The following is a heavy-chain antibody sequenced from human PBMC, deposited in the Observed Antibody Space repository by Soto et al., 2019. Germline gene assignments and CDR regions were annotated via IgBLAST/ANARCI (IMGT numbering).Heavy chain of an antibody. D-gene: IGHD2-8*01. CDR1: GFTFSSYG. CDR2: IWYDGSNK. V-gene: IGHV3-33*01. CDR3: ARWLYCTNGVCPPPDYYYYYGMDV. J-gene: IGHJ6*02. Sequence: QVQLVESGGGVVQPGRSLRLSCAASGFTFSSYGMHWVRQAPGKGLEWVAVIWYDGSNKYYADSVKGRFTISRDNYKNKLYLQMNSLRDEDKAVYYCARWLYCTNGVCPPPDYYYYYGMDVWGQGTTVTVSS.